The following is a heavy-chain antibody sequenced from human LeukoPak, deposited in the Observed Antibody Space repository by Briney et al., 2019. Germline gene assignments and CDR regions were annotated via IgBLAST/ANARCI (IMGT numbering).Heavy chain of an antibody. V-gene: IGHV1-18*01. CDR1: GYTFTSYG. CDR3: ARLSTHSSGWYDDAFDI. CDR2: ISAYNGNT. D-gene: IGHD6-19*01. J-gene: IGHJ3*02. Sequence: ASVKVSCKASGYTFTSYGISWVRQAPGQGLEWMGWISAYNGNTNYAQKLQGRVTMITDTSTSTAYMELRSLRSDDTAVYYCARLSTHSSGWYDDAFDIWGQGTMVTVSS.